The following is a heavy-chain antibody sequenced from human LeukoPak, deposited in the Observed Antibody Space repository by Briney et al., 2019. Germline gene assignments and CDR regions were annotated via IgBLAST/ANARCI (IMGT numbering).Heavy chain of an antibody. CDR2: ISAFNGNT. V-gene: IGHV1-18*01. J-gene: IGHJ4*02. Sequence: ASVKVSCKASGYTFTSFVISWVRLAPGQGREWMGWISAFNGNTNYAQKLQGRITMTTDTSTSTAYMELRSLRSDDTAVYYCARGGTVVDTANPFDFWGQGTLVTVSS. D-gene: IGHD5-18*01. CDR1: GYTFTSFV. CDR3: ARGGTVVDTANPFDF.